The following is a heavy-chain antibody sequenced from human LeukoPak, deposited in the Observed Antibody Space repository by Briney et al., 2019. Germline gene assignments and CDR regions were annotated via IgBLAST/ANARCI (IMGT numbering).Heavy chain of an antibody. CDR3: AKKDSMDV. V-gene: IGHV3-30*18. Sequence: GGSLRLSCAASGFTFSSYGMHWVRQAPGKGLEWVAVISYDGSNKYYADSVKGRFTISRDNSKNMLYLQMNSLRAEDTAVYYCAKKDSMDVWGQGTTVTVSS. CDR1: GFTFSSYG. J-gene: IGHJ6*02. CDR2: ISYDGSNK.